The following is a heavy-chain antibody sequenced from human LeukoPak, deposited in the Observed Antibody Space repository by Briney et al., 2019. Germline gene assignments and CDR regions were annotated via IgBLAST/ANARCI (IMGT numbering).Heavy chain of an antibody. V-gene: IGHV4-59*01. CDR1: GGSITNYW. CDR2: IYCSGSTT. J-gene: IGHJ4*02. Sequence: SETLSLTCTVSGGSITNYWWSWIRQPPGRGLEWIGYIYCSGSTTNYNPSLRGRATISVDASKNQFSLRLRSVTAADTAVYYCARVGDWNDLVYWGQGTLVSVSS. D-gene: IGHD1-1*01. CDR3: ARVGDWNDLVY.